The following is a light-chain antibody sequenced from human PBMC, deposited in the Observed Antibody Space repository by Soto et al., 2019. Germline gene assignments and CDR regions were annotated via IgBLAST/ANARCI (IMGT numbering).Light chain of an antibody. J-gene: IGKJ3*01. V-gene: IGKV1-5*01. CDR1: QSISSR. CDR3: QQYNSYPFT. CDR2: DAS. Sequence: DIQMTHSPSTLSASVGDRVTITCRASQSISSRLAWYQQKPGKAPKLLIYDASSLESGVPSRFSGSGSGTEFTLTISSLQPDDFATYYCQQYNSYPFTFGPGTKVDIK.